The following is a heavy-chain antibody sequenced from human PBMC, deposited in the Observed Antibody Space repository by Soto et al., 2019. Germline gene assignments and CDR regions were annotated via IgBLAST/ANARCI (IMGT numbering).Heavy chain of an antibody. CDR3: ASGRSSGNSNIEYGYYYYYGMDV. CDR1: GGSISSGGYY. V-gene: IGHV4-31*03. J-gene: IGHJ6*02. Sequence: SETLSLTCTVSGGSISSGGYYWSWIRQHPGKGLEWIGYIYYSGSTYYNPSLKSRVTISVDTSKNQFSLKLSSVTAADTAVYYCASGRSSGNSNIEYGYYYYYGMDVWGQGTTVTVSS. D-gene: IGHD3-10*01. CDR2: IYYSGST.